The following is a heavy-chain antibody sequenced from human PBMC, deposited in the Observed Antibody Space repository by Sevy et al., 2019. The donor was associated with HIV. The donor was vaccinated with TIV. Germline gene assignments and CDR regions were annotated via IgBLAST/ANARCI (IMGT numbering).Heavy chain of an antibody. V-gene: IGHV1-18*01. CDR3: ATDVSIRRDGLNFDY. CDR2: IRAYNGNT. CDR1: GYTFASYG. J-gene: IGHJ4*02. Sequence: ASVKVSCKASGYTFASYGISWVRQAPGQGLEWMGWIRAYNGNTNCAQKLQGRVTMTTDTSTSTAYMELRSLRSDDTAVYYCATDVSIRRDGLNFDYWGQGTLVTVSS.